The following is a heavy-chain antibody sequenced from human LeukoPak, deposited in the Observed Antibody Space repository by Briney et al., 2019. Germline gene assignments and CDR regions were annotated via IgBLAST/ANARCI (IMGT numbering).Heavy chain of an antibody. CDR2: IYPGDSDT. Sequence: GESLKISCKASGYSFANYWIHWVRQMPGKGLEWMGAIYPGDSDTRYSPSFQGQVTISADKSISTAYLQWSSLKASDAAMYYCARRGLADYWGQGTLVTVSS. D-gene: IGHD6-19*01. J-gene: IGHJ4*02. CDR1: GYSFANYW. V-gene: IGHV5-51*01. CDR3: ARRGLADY.